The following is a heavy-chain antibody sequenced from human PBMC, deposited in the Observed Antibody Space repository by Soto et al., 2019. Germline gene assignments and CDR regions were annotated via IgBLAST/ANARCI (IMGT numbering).Heavy chain of an antibody. D-gene: IGHD3-10*02. V-gene: IGHV4-59*01. CDR2: IYYSGST. Sequence: SETLSLTCTVSGGSISTYHWSWIRQPPGKGLEWIGYIYYSGSTNQNPSLKSRVTMSVDTSKNQFSLRLSSVTSADTAVYYCAICSSQKAPAGLYVACYIDDWGKGTPVTVSS. CDR3: AICSSQKAPAGLYVACYIDD. CDR1: GGSISTYH. J-gene: IGHJ4*02.